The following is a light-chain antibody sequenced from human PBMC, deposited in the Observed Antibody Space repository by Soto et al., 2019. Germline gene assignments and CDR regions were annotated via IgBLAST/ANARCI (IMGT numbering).Light chain of an antibody. Sequence: DIHMTQSPSSLSASVGDRVTITCRASQSISSYLNWYQQKLGKAPKLLIYAASSLQSGVPSRFSGSGSGTDFTLTISSLQPEDFATYYCQQSYSTLPYTFGQGTKLEIK. CDR2: AAS. J-gene: IGKJ2*01. V-gene: IGKV1-39*01. CDR3: QQSYSTLPYT. CDR1: QSISSY.